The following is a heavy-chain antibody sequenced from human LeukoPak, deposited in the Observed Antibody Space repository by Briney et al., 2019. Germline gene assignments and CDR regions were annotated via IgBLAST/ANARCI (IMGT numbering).Heavy chain of an antibody. D-gene: IGHD5-18*01. CDR1: GDSISTYY. CDR3: TRHADTAILTPTDY. V-gene: IGHV4-59*08. CDR2: IYHSGST. Sequence: SETLSLTCTVSGDSISTYYWNWVRQPPGKGLEWIGNIYHSGSTKYNPSLKSRVTISVDTSKNQFSLKLSSVTAADTAVYYCTRHADTAILTPTDYWGQGTLVTVSS. J-gene: IGHJ4*02.